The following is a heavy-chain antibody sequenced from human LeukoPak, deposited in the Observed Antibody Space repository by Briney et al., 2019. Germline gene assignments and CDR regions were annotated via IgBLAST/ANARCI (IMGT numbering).Heavy chain of an antibody. D-gene: IGHD3-16*01. CDR3: AKDRGSRTVTNYYFDF. CDR2: VSPPGGGT. Sequence: GGSLRPSCAASGFTFSNHGMNWVRQAPGKGLEWLSGVSPPGGGTYYADSVKGRFTISRDDSKNTLYLQMNSLRAEDTAVYYCAKDRGSRTVTNYYFDFWGQGTLVTVSS. CDR1: GFTFSNHG. V-gene: IGHV3-23*01. J-gene: IGHJ4*02.